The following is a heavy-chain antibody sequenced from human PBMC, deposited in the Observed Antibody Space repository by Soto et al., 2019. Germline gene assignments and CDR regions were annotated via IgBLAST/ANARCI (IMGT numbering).Heavy chain of an antibody. Sequence: SQTLSLTCAISGDSVSSNSAAWNWIRQSPSRGLEWLGRTYYRSKWYNDYAVSVKSRITINPDTSKNQFSLQLNSVTPEDTAVYYCARDPGIAVAGNYGMDVWGQGTTVTVS. J-gene: IGHJ6*02. CDR3: ARDPGIAVAGNYGMDV. CDR1: GDSVSSNSAA. V-gene: IGHV6-1*01. CDR2: TYYRSKWYN. D-gene: IGHD6-19*01.